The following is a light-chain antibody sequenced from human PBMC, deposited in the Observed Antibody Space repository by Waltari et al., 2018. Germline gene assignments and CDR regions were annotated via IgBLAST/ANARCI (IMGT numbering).Light chain of an antibody. Sequence: QSALTQPASVSGSPGQSITISCTGTSSDIGTYNFVSRYQQHPGKAPKLMIYDVSYRPSGVSNRFSGSKSGNTASLTISGLQAEDEADYYCSSYTGSSTLWVFGGGTKLSVL. V-gene: IGLV2-14*03. CDR2: DVS. CDR3: SSYTGSSTLWV. CDR1: SSDIGTYNF. J-gene: IGLJ3*02.